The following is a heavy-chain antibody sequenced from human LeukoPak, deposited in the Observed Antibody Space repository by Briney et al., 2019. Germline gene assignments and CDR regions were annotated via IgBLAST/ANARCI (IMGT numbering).Heavy chain of an antibody. V-gene: IGHV3-30-3*01. D-gene: IGHD6-6*01. CDR1: GFTFSSYA. CDR3: AKDHTAARAHYFDY. J-gene: IGHJ4*02. CDR2: ISYDGSNK. Sequence: SGGSLRLSCAASGFTFSSYAMHWVRQAPGKGLEWVAVISYDGSNKYYADSVKGRFTISRDNSKNTLYLQMNSLRAEDTAVYYCAKDHTAARAHYFDYWGQGTLVTVSS.